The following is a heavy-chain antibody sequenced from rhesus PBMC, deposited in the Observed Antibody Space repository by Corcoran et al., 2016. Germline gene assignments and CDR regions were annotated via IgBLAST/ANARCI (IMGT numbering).Heavy chain of an antibody. Sequence: QVQLQESGPGLVKPSETLSLTCAVFGGSFSSSWWSGIRQPPGKGLEWIGEINGNSGRTNYNPSHKIRVNISKDASKTPFALKLSSVTAADTAVYYCASRGIVAAFDYWGQGVLVTVSS. J-gene: IGHJ4*01. CDR3: ASRGIVAAFDY. V-gene: IGHV4-80*01. CDR2: INGNSGRT. CDR1: GGSFSSSW. D-gene: IGHD1-44*02.